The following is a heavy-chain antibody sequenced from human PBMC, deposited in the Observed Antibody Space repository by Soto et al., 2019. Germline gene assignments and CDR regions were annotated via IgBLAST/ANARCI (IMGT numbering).Heavy chain of an antibody. CDR3: ARHLRAQQLTPYFDY. J-gene: IGHJ4*02. V-gene: IGHV4-61*01. D-gene: IGHD6-13*01. CDR1: GGSVNSGSYY. Sequence: SETLSLTCTVSGGSVNSGSYYWRWIRQPLGKGLEWIGYIYYSGSTNYNPSLKSRVTISVDTSKNQFSLKLSSVTAADTAVYYCARHLRAQQLTPYFDYWGQGTLVTVSS. CDR2: IYYSGST.